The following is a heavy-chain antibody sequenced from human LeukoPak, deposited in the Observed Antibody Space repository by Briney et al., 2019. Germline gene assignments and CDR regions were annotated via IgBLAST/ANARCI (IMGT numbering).Heavy chain of an antibody. J-gene: IGHJ4*02. D-gene: IGHD3-3*01. Sequence: GGSLRLSCAASGFTFSNYAMSGVRQAPGKGLEWVSTISGSAGSTYYADSVKGRFSISRDNFNNTLYLQMNSLRAEDTAVYYCAKEWKDFGSAYYSYYFDYWGQGILVTVSS. V-gene: IGHV3-23*01. CDR3: AKEWKDFGSAYYSYYFDY. CDR2: ISGSAGST. CDR1: GFTFSNYA.